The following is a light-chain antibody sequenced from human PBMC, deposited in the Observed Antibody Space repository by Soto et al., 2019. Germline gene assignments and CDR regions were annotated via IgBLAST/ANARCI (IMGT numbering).Light chain of an antibody. CDR3: AAWDDSLSGVV. CDR2: RNN. J-gene: IGLJ2*01. Sequence: QSVLTQPPSASGTPGQRVTISCSGSSSNIGSNYVFWYQHLPGTAPKLLIYRNNQRPSGVPDRFSGSKSGTSASLAISRLRSEDETDYYCAAWDDSLSGVVFGGGTKVTVL. V-gene: IGLV1-47*01. CDR1: SSNIGSNY.